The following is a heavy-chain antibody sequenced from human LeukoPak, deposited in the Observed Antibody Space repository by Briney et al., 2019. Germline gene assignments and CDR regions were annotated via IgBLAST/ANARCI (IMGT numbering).Heavy chain of an antibody. CDR1: GGSISSSSHY. Sequence: SQTLSLTCAVSGGSISSSSHYWSWIRQPPGKGLEWIASINYSGSTYYNPSLKSRVTISVDTSKNQFSLKLSSVTAADTAVYYCARDSRWYGGIDYWGQGTLVTVSS. CDR3: ARDSRWYGGIDY. J-gene: IGHJ4*02. D-gene: IGHD2-15*01. V-gene: IGHV4-39*02. CDR2: INYSGST.